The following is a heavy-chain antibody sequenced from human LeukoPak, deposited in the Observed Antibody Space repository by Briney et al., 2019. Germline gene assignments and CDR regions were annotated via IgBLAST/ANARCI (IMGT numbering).Heavy chain of an antibody. CDR2: IYYSAST. J-gene: IGHJ4*02. CDR1: GVSISSAGYY. D-gene: IGHD4-23*01. CDR3: ARDSGYSGNSDY. V-gene: IGHV4-31*03. Sequence: SETLSLTCTVSGVSISSAGYYWSWMRQYPGKGLEWIGCIYYSASTSYNPSLKSRVTISVDTSKNQFSLRLTSVTAADTAVYYCARDSGYSGNSDYWGQGTLVTVSS.